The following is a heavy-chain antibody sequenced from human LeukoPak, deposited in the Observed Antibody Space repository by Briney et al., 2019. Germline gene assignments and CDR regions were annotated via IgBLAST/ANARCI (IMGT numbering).Heavy chain of an antibody. CDR3: ARDRVDTAMVPMGY. V-gene: IGHV1-69*04. Sequence: SVKVSCKASGYTFTGYYMHWVRQAPGQGLEWMGRIIPILGIANYAQKFQGRVTITADKSTSTAYMELSSLRSEDTAVYYCARDRVDTAMVPMGYWGQGTLVTVSS. CDR2: IIPILGIA. J-gene: IGHJ4*02. D-gene: IGHD5-18*01. CDR1: GYTFTGYY.